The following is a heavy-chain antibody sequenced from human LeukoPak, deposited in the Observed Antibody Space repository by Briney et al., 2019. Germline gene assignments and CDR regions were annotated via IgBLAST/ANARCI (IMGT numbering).Heavy chain of an antibody. CDR1: GASLSSGGYF. CDR3: ARDRGPRYGMDV. Sequence: SETLSLTCTVSGASLSSGGYFWGWIRQRPGTGLERIGYIFNSGSTHYSPSLKSRLIISLDTAKNQFSLKLTSVTAADTAVYYCARDRGPRYGMDVWGQGTTVTVSS. V-gene: IGHV4-31*03. CDR2: IFNSGST. J-gene: IGHJ6*02.